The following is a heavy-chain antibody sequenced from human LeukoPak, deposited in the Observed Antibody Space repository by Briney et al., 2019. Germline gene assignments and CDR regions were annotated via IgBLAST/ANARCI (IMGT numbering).Heavy chain of an antibody. J-gene: IGHJ6*03. D-gene: IGHD5-12*01. CDR2: IYTSGST. CDR1: GGSISSYY. CDR3: ARDADIVATINYMDV. V-gene: IGHV4-4*07. Sequence: SETLSLTCTVSGGSISSYYWSWIRQPAGKGLEWIGRIYTSGSTNYNPSLKSRVTVSVDTSKNQFSLKLSSVTAADTAVYYCARDADIVATINYMDVWGKGTTVTVSS.